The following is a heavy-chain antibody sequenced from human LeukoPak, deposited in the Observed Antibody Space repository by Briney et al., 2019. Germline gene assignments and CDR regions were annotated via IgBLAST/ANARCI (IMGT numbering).Heavy chain of an antibody. D-gene: IGHD3-9*01. J-gene: IGHJ4*02. V-gene: IGHV4-59*01. CDR2: IYYSGST. CDR1: GGSISSYY. Sequence: SETLSLTCTVSGGSISSYYWSWIRQPPGKGLEWIGYIYYSGSTNYNPSLKSRVTTSVDTSKNQFSLKLSSVTAADTAVYYCASLWATGSRSVWGQGTLVTVSS. CDR3: ASLWATGSRSV.